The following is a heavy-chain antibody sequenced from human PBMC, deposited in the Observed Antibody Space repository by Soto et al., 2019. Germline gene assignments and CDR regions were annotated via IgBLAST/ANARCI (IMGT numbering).Heavy chain of an antibody. V-gene: IGHV4-39*01. J-gene: IGHJ4*02. D-gene: IGHD3-10*01. CDR3: AIQQSGSGFDY. CDR1: GGSIISISYY. Sequence: SETLSLTFTVSGGSIISISYYCCLILQPPGKGLEWIGSSYYSGSTYYNPSLKSRVTISLDTSKNQFSLKLISVPAPDTSLYYCAIQQSGSGFDYWGQGTLVTVSS. CDR2: SYYSGST.